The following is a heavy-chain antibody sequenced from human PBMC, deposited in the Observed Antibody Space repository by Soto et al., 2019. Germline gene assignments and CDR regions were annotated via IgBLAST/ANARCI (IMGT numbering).Heavy chain of an antibody. J-gene: IGHJ6*02. CDR2: IVPLLGTA. D-gene: IGHD3-10*01. CDR1: GGTFSTYI. V-gene: IGHV1-69*06. Sequence: QVQLVQSGAEVKKPGSSVKVSCKATGGTFSTYIINWVRQAPGQGLEWMGGIVPLLGTANYPQKFQGRITITADRSTSTAYMELSSLRSEDTAVYHCARVAVPGIYGEDVWGQGTTVTVS. CDR3: ARVAVPGIYGEDV.